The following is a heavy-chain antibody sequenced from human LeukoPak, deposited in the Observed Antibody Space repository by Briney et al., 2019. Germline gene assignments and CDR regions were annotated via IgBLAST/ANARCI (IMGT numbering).Heavy chain of an antibody. CDR2: FDPEDGET. D-gene: IGHD3-22*01. CDR1: GYTLTELS. V-gene: IGHV1-24*01. CDR3: ARGGYYDSSGYLV. J-gene: IGHJ4*02. Sequence: ASVKVSCKVSGYTLTELSMHWVRQAPGKGLEWMGGFDPEDGETIYAQKFQGRVTITTDESTSTAYMELSSLRSEDTAVYYCARGGYYDSSGYLVWGQGTLVTVSS.